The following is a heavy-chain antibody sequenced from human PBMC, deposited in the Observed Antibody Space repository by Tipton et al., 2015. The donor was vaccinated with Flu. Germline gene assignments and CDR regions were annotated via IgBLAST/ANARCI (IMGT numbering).Heavy chain of an antibody. Sequence: TLSLTCAVSGGSISSGGYSWIWIRQPPGKGLEWIGYVYHSGSTYYNASLKSRVTISVDRSKNQFSLKLSSVTAADTAGYYCARSTPIAATGWGMDVWGQGTTVTVSS. D-gene: IGHD6-13*01. V-gene: IGHV4-30-2*01. CDR1: GGSISSGGYS. J-gene: IGHJ6*02. CDR2: VYHSGST. CDR3: ARSTPIAATGWGMDV.